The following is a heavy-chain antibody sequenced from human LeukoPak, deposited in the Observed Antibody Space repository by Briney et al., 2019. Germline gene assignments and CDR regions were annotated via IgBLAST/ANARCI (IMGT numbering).Heavy chain of an antibody. J-gene: IGHJ6*02. V-gene: IGHV1-3*01. D-gene: IGHD5-18*01. Sequence: ASVKASCKASGYTFTSYAMHWVRQAPGQRLEWMGWINAGNGNTKYSQKFQGRVTITRDTSASTAYMELSSLRSEDTAVYYCAKGEREIQLWFYYYYYGMDVWGQGTTVTVSS. CDR1: GYTFTSYA. CDR2: INAGNGNT. CDR3: AKGEREIQLWFYYYYYGMDV.